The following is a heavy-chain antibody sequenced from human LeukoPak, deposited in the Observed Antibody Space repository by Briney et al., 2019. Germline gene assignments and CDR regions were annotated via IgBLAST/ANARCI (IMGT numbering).Heavy chain of an antibody. CDR3: ARRRDGFDI. CDR1: GYSFTNNW. Sequence: GESLKISCKASGYSFTNNWIGWVRQMPGKGLEWIGIIYPGDSDTRYSPSFQGQVTISADKSINTPYLQWSSPKASDTAMYYCARRRDGFDIRGQGTMVTVSS. CDR2: IYPGDSDT. V-gene: IGHV5-51*01. J-gene: IGHJ3*02.